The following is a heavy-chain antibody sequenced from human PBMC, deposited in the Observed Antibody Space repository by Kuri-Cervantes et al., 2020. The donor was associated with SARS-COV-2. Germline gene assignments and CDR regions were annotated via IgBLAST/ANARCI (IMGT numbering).Heavy chain of an antibody. CDR3: ARDGDYDILTGYNALGLDY. CDR2: ISSSSSYI. D-gene: IGHD3-9*01. CDR1: GFTFSSYS. Sequence: GESLKISCAASGFTFSSYSMNWVRQAPGKGLEWVSSISSSSSYIYYADSVKGRFTISRDNAKNSLYLQMNSLRAEDTAVYYCARDGDYDILTGYNALGLDYWGQGTLVTVSS. V-gene: IGHV3-21*04. J-gene: IGHJ4*02.